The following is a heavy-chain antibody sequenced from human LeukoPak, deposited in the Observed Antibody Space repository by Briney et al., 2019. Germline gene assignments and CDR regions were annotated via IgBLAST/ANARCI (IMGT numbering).Heavy chain of an antibody. CDR1: GGSFSGYY. V-gene: IGHV4-34*01. CDR3: AIMYSSGWYYFDY. CDR2: INHSGST. J-gene: IGHJ4*02. D-gene: IGHD6-19*01. Sequence: PSETLSLTCAVYGGSFSGYYWSWIRQPPGKGLEWIGEINHSGSTNYNPSLKSRVTISVDTSKNQFSLKLSSVTAADTAVYYCAIMYSSGWYYFDYWGQGTLVTVSS.